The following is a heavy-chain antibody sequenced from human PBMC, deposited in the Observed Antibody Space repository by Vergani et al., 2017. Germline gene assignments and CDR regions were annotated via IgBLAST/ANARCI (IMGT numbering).Heavy chain of an antibody. D-gene: IGHD6-19*01. J-gene: IGHJ5*02. CDR1: GFTFSSYA. CDR3: AREIAVAGFDP. V-gene: IGHV3-30-3*01. Sequence: QVQLVESGGGVVQPGRSLRLSCAASGFTFSSYAMHWVRQAPGKGLEWVAVISYDGSNKYYADSVKGRFTISRDNSKNTLYLQMNSLRAEDTAVYYCAREIAVAGFDPWGQGTLVTVSS. CDR2: ISYDGSNK.